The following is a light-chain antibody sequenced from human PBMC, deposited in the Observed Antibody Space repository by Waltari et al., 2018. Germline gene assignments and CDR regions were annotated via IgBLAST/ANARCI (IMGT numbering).Light chain of an antibody. Sequence: QSALTQPASVSGSPGQSITISCTGSSRDIGSYDWVSWYQQHPGKAPKVVIFDVSYRPSGVSNRFSVSKSGNTASLTISGLQAEDEADYYCTSYTTRHSLVFGTGTKVTVL. CDR1: SRDIGSYDW. J-gene: IGLJ1*01. CDR3: TSYTTRHSLV. V-gene: IGLV2-14*03. CDR2: DVS.